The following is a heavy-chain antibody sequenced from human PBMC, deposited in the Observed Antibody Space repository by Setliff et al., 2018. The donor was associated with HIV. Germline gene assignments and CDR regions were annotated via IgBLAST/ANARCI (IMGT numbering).Heavy chain of an antibody. CDR2: ISSGGDVT. CDR3: AKLDYYDYSGSWARKVAIDF. J-gene: IGHJ3*01. CDR1: GFTFSSYV. Sequence: PGGSLRLSCTSSGFTFSSYVMTWVRQAPGKGLEWISYISSGGDVTYYTDSVKGRFTISRDNSNNTLSLQMSSLRAEDTALYYCAKLDYYDYSGSWARKVAIDFWGRGTMVTVS. D-gene: IGHD3-22*01. V-gene: IGHV3-23*01.